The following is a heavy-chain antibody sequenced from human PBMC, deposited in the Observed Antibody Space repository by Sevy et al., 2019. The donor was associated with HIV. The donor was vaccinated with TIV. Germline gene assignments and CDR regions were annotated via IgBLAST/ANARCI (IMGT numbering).Heavy chain of an antibody. V-gene: IGHV4-34*01. Sequence: SETLSLTCAVYVGSFSNYYWTWIRQPPGKGLEWIGEINHSGSTNYNPSLKSRVTMSVDTSKNQFSLKLSSVTAADTAIYYCARHGGLVDRAFDYWGQGSLVTVSS. CDR2: INHSGST. D-gene: IGHD2-8*02. J-gene: IGHJ4*02. CDR3: ARHGGLVDRAFDY. CDR1: VGSFSNYY.